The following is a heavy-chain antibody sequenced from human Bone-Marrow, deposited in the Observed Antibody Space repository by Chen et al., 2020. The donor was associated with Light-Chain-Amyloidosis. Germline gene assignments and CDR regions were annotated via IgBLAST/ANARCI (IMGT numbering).Heavy chain of an antibody. J-gene: IGHJ6*03. CDR2: INHSGDT. CDR1: GGSLSGYY. V-gene: IGHV4-34*01. CDR3: ARRIFGIVRTAYSYYKDV. D-gene: IGHD3-3*01. Sequence: QVQLQQWGAGLLKPSETLSLTCGVYGGSLSGYYWRWIRQFPGKGPEWIGEINHSGDTKYNTSLRGRVTISVDTSKNQFSLKLRSVTAADTAVYYCARRIFGIVRTAYSYYKDVWGKGTTVTVSS.